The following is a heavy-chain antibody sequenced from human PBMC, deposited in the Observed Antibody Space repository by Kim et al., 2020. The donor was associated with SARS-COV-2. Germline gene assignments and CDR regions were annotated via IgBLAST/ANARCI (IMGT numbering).Heavy chain of an antibody. J-gene: IGHJ4*02. V-gene: IGHV3-48*02. CDR2: ISSSSSTI. Sequence: GGSLRLSCAASGFTLSSYSMNWVRQAPGKGLEWVSYISSSSSTIYYADSVKGRFTISRDNAKNSLYLQMDSLRDEDTAVYYCARGGYSGSYYDPFDYWGQGTLVTVSS. CDR1: GFTLSSYS. D-gene: IGHD1-26*01. CDR3: ARGGYSGSYYDPFDY.